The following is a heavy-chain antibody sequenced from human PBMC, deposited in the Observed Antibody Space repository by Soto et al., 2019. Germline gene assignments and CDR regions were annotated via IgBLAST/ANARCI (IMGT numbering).Heavy chain of an antibody. CDR1: GYTFTNYG. V-gene: IGHV1-18*01. Sequence: ASVKVSCKASGYTFTNYGVSLVRQAPGQGLEWMGWIGGYKGNTNYAQKLQGRVTLTTDTSTSTAYMELRSLRSDDTAVYYCARDRGGYEGLNFDYWGQGTLVTVSS. J-gene: IGHJ4*02. D-gene: IGHD5-12*01. CDR3: ARDRGGYEGLNFDY. CDR2: IGGYKGNT.